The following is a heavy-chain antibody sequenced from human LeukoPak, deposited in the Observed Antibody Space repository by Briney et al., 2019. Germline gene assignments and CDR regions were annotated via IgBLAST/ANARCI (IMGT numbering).Heavy chain of an antibody. D-gene: IGHD5-18*01. CDR3: ARGRGYSYGYAFDI. J-gene: IGHJ3*02. CDR2: IYYTGST. V-gene: IGHV4-59*01. Sequence: ASETLSLTCTVSGDSISDYYWSWIRQPPGKGLEWIGYIYYTGSTNYNPSLKSRVTISGDTSKIHFSLQLNSVTAADTAVYYCARGRGYSYGYAFDIWGQGTMVTVSS. CDR1: GDSISDYY.